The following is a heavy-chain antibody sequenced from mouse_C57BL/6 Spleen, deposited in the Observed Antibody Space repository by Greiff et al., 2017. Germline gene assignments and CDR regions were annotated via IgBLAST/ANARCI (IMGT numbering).Heavy chain of an antibody. J-gene: IGHJ4*01. CDR1: GFTFSSYA. Sequence: EVKVEESGGGLVKPGGSLKLSCAASGFTFSSYAMSWVRQTPEKRLEWVATISDGGSYTYYPDNVKGRFTISRDNAKNNLYLQMSHLKSEDTAMYYCARDQGNYAMDYWGQGTSVTVSS. CDR3: ARDQGNYAMDY. V-gene: IGHV5-4*01. CDR2: ISDGGSYT. D-gene: IGHD3-2*02.